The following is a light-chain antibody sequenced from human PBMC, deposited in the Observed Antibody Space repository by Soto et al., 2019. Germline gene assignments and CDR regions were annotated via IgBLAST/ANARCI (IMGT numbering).Light chain of an antibody. Sequence: DIQMTQSPSSLSASVGDRVTITCRASQSITTYLNWYQQTSGEAPKLLIYAAARLQTGVPSRFSGSGPGTDFNLTISSLQTEDFVTYYYKQAYGAPPTFGQGTKVESK. CDR2: AAA. CDR1: QSITTY. J-gene: IGKJ1*01. V-gene: IGKV1-39*01. CDR3: KQAYGAPPT.